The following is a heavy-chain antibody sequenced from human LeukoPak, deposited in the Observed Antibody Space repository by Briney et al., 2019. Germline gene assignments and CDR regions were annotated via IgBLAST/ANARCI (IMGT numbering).Heavy chain of an antibody. V-gene: IGHV3-7*01. CDR1: GFTFSDYW. CDR2: IKQDGSEK. J-gene: IGHJ4*02. Sequence: GGSLRLSCAAAGFTFSDYWMSWVRQAPGKGLEWVANIKQDGSEKYSVDSVKGRFTISRDNAKNSLFLQMNSLRAEDTALYYCARDRGNGFNSYFFDYWGQGTLVTVSS. CDR3: ARDRGNGFNSYFFDY. D-gene: IGHD5-24*01.